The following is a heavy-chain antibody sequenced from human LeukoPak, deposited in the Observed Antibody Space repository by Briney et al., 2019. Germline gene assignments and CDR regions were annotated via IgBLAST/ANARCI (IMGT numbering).Heavy chain of an antibody. CDR3: ARDGCSGGSCYFNDY. CDR1: GYTFTGYY. V-gene: IGHV1-46*01. D-gene: IGHD2-15*01. CDR2: INPSGGST. J-gene: IGHJ4*02. Sequence: ASVKVSCKASGYTFTGYYMHWVRQAPGQGLEWMGIINPSGGSTSYAQKFQGRVTMTRDTSTSTVYMELSSLRSEDTAVYYCARDGCSGGSCYFNDYWGQGTLVTVSS.